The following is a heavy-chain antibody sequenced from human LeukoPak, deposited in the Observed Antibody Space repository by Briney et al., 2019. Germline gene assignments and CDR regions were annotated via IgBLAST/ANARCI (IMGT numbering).Heavy chain of an antibody. Sequence: GGSLRLSCAASGFTFTSYPITWVRQAPGKGLEWVSAIRPSDGNTFYADSVKGRFTISRDSSKNTLYLQMNSLRAEDTAVYYCAKVTSGGFEEFWGHGTLVTVSS. CDR2: IRPSDGNT. CDR1: GFTFTSYP. CDR3: AKVTSGGFEEF. V-gene: IGHV3-23*01. J-gene: IGHJ4*01. D-gene: IGHD6-19*01.